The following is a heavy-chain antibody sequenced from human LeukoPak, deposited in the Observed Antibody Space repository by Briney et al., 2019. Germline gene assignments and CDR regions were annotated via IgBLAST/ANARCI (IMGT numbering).Heavy chain of an antibody. V-gene: IGHV3-7*01. D-gene: IGHD3-3*01. Sequence: GGSLRLSCAASGFTVSSNYMSWVRQAPGKGLEWVANIKQDGSEKYYVDSVKGRFTISRDNAKNSLYLQMNSLRAGDTAVYYXXXXXXXDFWSGYFTGPHDAFDIWGQGTMVTVSS. J-gene: IGHJ3*02. CDR2: IKQDGSEK. CDR1: GFTVSSNY. CDR3: XXXXXXDFWSGYFTGPHDAFDI.